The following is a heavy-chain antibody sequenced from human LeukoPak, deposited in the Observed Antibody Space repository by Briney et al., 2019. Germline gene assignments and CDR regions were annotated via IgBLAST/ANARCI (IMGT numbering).Heavy chain of an antibody. V-gene: IGHV3-9*01. CDR1: GFTFDDYA. J-gene: IGHJ4*02. D-gene: IGHD3-10*01. CDR2: ISWNSGSI. Sequence: GGSLRLSCAASGFTFDDYAMHWVRQAPGKGLEWVSGISWNSGSIGYADSVKGRFTISRDNAKNSLYLQMNSLRAEDTALYYCAKDSTIRFGESPLDYWGQGTLVTVSS. CDR3: AKDSTIRFGESPLDY.